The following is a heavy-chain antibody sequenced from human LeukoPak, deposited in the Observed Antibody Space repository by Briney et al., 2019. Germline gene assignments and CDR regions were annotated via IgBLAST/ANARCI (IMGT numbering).Heavy chain of an antibody. D-gene: IGHD3/OR15-3a*01. CDR1: AFSFTTSW. J-gene: IGHJ6*03. Sequence: GGSLRLSCAASAFSFTTSWMIWVRQAPGKGLEWVADINHDGSDEYYIDSVKGRFTISRDNAKNSVFLQMNSLRVEDTAVYYCAXLRXVDFRLAYYMDIWGKGTTVTVSS. CDR2: INHDGSDE. V-gene: IGHV3-7*01. CDR3: AXLRXVDFRLAYYMDI.